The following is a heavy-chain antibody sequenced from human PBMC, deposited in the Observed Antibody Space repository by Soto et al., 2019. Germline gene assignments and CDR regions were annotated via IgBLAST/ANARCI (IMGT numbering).Heavy chain of an antibody. CDR3: ARGVEMATIDAFDI. Sequence: GESLKISCKGSGYSFSSYWFGWVRQMPGKGLEWMVIIYPGDSDTRYSPSFQGQVTISADKSISTAYLQWSSLKASDTAMYYCARGVEMATIDAFDIWGQGTMVTVSS. V-gene: IGHV5-51*01. D-gene: IGHD5-12*01. CDR1: GYSFSSYW. CDR2: IYPGDSDT. J-gene: IGHJ3*02.